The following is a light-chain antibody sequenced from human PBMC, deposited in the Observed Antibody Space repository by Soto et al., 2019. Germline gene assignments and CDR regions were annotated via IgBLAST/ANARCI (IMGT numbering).Light chain of an antibody. Sequence: SYELTQPPSVSVAPGQTATISCGGKKIGLRSVHWYQQRPGQAPVLVVYDDSDRPSGIPERFSGSNSGNTATLTITSVEAGDEADYYCQVWDTDSDPLWVFGGGTKLTVL. V-gene: IGLV3-21*02. CDR1: KIGLRS. CDR2: DDS. CDR3: QVWDTDSDPLWV. J-gene: IGLJ3*02.